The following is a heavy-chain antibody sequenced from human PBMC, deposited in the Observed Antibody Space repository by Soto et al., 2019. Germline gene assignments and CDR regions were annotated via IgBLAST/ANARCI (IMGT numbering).Heavy chain of an antibody. CDR1: GGSISSSNW. Sequence: SETLSLTCAVSGGSISSSNWWSWVRQPPGKGLEWIGEIYHSGSTNYNPSLKSRVTISVDKSKNQFSLKLSSVTAADTAVYYCASLDYYDSSGYYSPNYWGQGTLVTVSS. V-gene: IGHV4-4*02. CDR2: IYHSGST. D-gene: IGHD3-22*01. CDR3: ASLDYYDSSGYYSPNY. J-gene: IGHJ4*02.